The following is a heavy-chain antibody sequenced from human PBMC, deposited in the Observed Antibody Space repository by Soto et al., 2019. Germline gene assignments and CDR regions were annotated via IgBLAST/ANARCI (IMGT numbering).Heavy chain of an antibody. CDR3: AHGRYSRSSFDY. V-gene: IGHV2-5*02. D-gene: IGHD6-6*01. Sequence: SGPTLVNPTQTLTLTCTFSGVSLTSNDVGVGWIRQPPGKALEWLALIYWDDDKRYSPSLKSRLTIAKDTSKNQVVLRMTNMDPVDTATYYCAHGRYSRSSFDYWGQGTLVTVSS. CDR2: IYWDDDK. CDR1: GVSLTSNDVG. J-gene: IGHJ4*02.